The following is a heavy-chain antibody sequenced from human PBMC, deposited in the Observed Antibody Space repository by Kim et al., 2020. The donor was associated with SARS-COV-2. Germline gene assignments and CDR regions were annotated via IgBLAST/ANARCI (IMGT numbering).Heavy chain of an antibody. J-gene: IGHJ6*01. Sequence: GGSLRLSCAASGFTFSSYGMHWVRQAPGKGLEWVAVISYDGSNKNYVDSVKGRFTISRDNSKNTLYLQMNSLRAEDTAVYYCARDIASYSSGLIYYYYG. CDR2: ISYDGSNK. D-gene: IGHD6-19*01. V-gene: IGHV3-30*04. CDR1: GFTFSSYG. CDR3: ARDIASYSSGLIYYYYG.